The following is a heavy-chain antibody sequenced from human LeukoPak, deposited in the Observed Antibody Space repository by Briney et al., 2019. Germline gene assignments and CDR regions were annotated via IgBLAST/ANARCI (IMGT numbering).Heavy chain of an antibody. CDR1: GFTFSSYD. D-gene: IGHD3-10*01. V-gene: IGHV3-13*05. CDR3: ARVSGEADWGPDY. CDR2: IGTAGDP. Sequence: GGSLRLSCAASGFTFSSYDMHWVRQATGKGLEWVSAIGTAGDPYYPGSVKGRFTISRDNAKNSLYLQMNSLRADGTAVYYCARVSGEADWGPDYWGQGTLVTVSS. J-gene: IGHJ4*02.